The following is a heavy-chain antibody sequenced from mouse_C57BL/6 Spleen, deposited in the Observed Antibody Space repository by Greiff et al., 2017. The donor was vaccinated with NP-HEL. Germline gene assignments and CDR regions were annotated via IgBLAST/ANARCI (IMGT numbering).Heavy chain of an antibody. D-gene: IGHD2-5*01. Sequence: QVQLQQSGAELVKPGASVKLSCKASGYTFTEYTIHWVKQRSGQGLEWIGWFYPGSGSIKYNEKFKDKATLTADKSSSTVFMELSRLTSEDSAVYFCARHEENYSSPYYAMDYWGQGTSVTVSS. CDR1: GYTFTEYT. CDR3: ARHEENYSSPYYAMDY. V-gene: IGHV1-62-2*01. CDR2: FYPGSGSI. J-gene: IGHJ4*01.